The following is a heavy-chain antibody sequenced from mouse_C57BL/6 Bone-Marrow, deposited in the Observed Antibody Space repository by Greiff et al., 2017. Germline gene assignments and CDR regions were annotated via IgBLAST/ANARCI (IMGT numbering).Heavy chain of an antibody. CDR2: IYPGDGDT. Sequence: VQLQQSGPELVKPGASVKLSCKASGYAFSSSWMNWVKQRPGKGLEWIGRIYPGDGDTNYNGKFKGKATLTADKSSSTAYMQLSSLTSEDSAVYFCARAYYYGHFDYWGQGTTLTVSS. V-gene: IGHV1-82*01. CDR3: ARAYYYGHFDY. CDR1: GYAFSSSW. J-gene: IGHJ2*01. D-gene: IGHD1-1*01.